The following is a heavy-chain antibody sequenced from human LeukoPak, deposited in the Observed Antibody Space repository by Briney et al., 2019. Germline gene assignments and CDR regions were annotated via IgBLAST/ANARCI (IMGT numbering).Heavy chain of an antibody. V-gene: IGHV1-2*02. D-gene: IGHD5-24*01. CDR2: INPNSGGT. J-gene: IGHJ4*02. CDR3: ARWMATVTTPDY. CDR1: GYTFNGFY. Sequence: ASVKVSCKASGYTFNGFYLHWVRQAPGQGLEWMGWINPNSGGTNYAQNFQGRVTMTRDTSISTAHMELSRLRSDDTAVYYCARWMATVTTPDYWGQGTLVTVSS.